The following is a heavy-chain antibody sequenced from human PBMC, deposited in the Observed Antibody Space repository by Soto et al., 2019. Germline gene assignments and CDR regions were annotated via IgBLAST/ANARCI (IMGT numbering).Heavy chain of an antibody. V-gene: IGHV3-21*01. CDR2: ISSSSSYI. CDR1: GFTFSSYS. D-gene: IGHD2-15*01. Sequence: EVRLVESGGGLVKPGGSLRLSCAASGFTFSSYSMNWVRQAPGKGLEWVSSISSSSSYIYYADSVKGRFTISRDNAKNSLYLQMNSLRAEDTAVYYCARGVASPGVYYFDYWGQGTLVTVSS. J-gene: IGHJ4*02. CDR3: ARGVASPGVYYFDY.